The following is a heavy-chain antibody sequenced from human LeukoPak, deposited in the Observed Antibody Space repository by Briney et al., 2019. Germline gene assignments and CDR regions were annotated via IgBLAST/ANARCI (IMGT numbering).Heavy chain of an antibody. V-gene: IGHV4-59*01. Sequence: SETLSLTCTVSGGSISSYYWSWIRQPPGKGLEWIGYMHYSGSTNYNPSLKSRVTMSIDTSKDQFSLKLNSVTAADTAVYYCAGGNQLLNWLDPWGQGTLVTVSS. CDR3: AGGNQLLNWLDP. J-gene: IGHJ5*02. CDR1: GGSISSYY. D-gene: IGHD2-2*01. CDR2: MHYSGST.